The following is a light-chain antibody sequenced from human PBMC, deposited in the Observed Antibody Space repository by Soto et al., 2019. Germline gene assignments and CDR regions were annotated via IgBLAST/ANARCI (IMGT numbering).Light chain of an antibody. CDR1: QSVLYSSNNKNY. Sequence: DIVMTQSPDSLAVSLCERATINCKSSQSVLYSSNNKNYLAWYQQKPGQPPKLLIYWASTRESGVPDRFSGSGSGTDFTLTISSLQAEDVAVYYCQQYYSTPNRFGQGTKWISN. J-gene: IGKJ1*01. CDR2: WAS. V-gene: IGKV4-1*01. CDR3: QQYYSTPNR.